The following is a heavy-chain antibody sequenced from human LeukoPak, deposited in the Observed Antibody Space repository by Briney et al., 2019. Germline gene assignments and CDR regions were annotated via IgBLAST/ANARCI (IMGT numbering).Heavy chain of an antibody. CDR2: ISSSSSTI. V-gene: IGHV3-48*01. CDR1: GFTFSSYS. D-gene: IGHD2-21*02. Sequence: GGSLRLSCAASGFTFSSYSMNWVRQAPGKGLEWVSYISSSSSTIYYADSVKGRFTISRDSAKNSLYLQMNSLRAEDTAVYYCARDPVTGWYFDLRGRGTLVTVSS. J-gene: IGHJ2*01. CDR3: ARDPVTGWYFDL.